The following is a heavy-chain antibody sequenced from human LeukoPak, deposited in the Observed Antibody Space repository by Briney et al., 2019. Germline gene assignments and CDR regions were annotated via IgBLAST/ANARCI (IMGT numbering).Heavy chain of an antibody. D-gene: IGHD5-24*01. Sequence: GGSLRLSCAASGFTVSSNYISWVRQAPGKGLEWVSVIYSGGSTYYADSLKGRFTICRDNSKNTMYLQMKSLRAEDTAVYYCARVWGGGYNYFDYWGQGTLVTVSS. CDR1: GFTVSSNY. CDR2: IYSGGST. J-gene: IGHJ4*02. V-gene: IGHV3-53*01. CDR3: ARVWGGGYNYFDY.